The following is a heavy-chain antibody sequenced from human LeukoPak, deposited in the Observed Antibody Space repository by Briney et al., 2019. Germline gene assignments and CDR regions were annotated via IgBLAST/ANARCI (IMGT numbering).Heavy chain of an antibody. CDR1: GGTFIIYA. Sequence: SVKVSFKASGGTFIIYAISWVRQAPGQGLEWMGGIVPIFGTANYAQKFQGRVTITADKSTSTAHMELSSLRSEDTAVYYCARAGYCSSTSCRPNWFDPWGQGTLVTVSS. V-gene: IGHV1-69*06. J-gene: IGHJ5*02. D-gene: IGHD2-2*01. CDR2: IVPIFGTA. CDR3: ARAGYCSSTSCRPNWFDP.